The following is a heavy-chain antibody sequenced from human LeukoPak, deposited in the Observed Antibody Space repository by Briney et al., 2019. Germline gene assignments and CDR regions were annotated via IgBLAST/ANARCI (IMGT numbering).Heavy chain of an antibody. CDR1: GGSISSYY. J-gene: IGHJ4*02. Sequence: SETLSLTCTVSGGSISSYYWSWIRQPPGKGLEWIGYIYYSGGTNYNPSLKSRVTISVDTSKNQFSLKLSSVTAADTAVYYCASSRTYYYDSSGYSFDYWGQGTLVTVSS. CDR2: IYYSGGT. CDR3: ASSRTYYYDSSGYSFDY. D-gene: IGHD3-22*01. V-gene: IGHV4-59*01.